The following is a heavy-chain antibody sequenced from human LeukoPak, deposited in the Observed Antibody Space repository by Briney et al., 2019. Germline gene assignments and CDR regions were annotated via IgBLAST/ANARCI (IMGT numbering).Heavy chain of an antibody. CDR3: ARDSSGYYLGGNY. V-gene: IGHV3-48*03. CDR2: ISSSGSTI. J-gene: IGHJ4*02. CDR1: GFTFSSYE. D-gene: IGHD3-22*01. Sequence: PGGSLRLSCAASGFTFSSYEMNWVRQAPGKGLEWVSYISSSGSTIYYADSVKGRFTISRDNAKNSLYLQMNSLRAEDTAVYYCARDSSGYYLGGNYWGQGTLVTSPQ.